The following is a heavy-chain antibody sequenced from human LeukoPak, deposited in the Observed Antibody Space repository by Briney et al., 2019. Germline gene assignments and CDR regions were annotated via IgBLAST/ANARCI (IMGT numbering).Heavy chain of an antibody. V-gene: IGHV1-18*01. D-gene: IGHD6-6*01. CDR1: GGTFSSYA. CDR3: ARDLVIAALKTGDY. CDR2: ISAYNGNT. Sequence: ASVKVSCKASGGTFSSYAISWVRQAPGQGLEWMGWISAYNGNTNYAQKLQGRVTMTTDTSTSTAYMELRSLRSDDTAVYYCARDLVIAALKTGDYWGQGTLVTVSS. J-gene: IGHJ4*02.